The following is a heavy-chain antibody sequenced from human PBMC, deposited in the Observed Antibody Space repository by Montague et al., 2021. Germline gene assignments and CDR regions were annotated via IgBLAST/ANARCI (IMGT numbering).Heavy chain of an antibody. CDR1: GFPFSSYA. J-gene: IGHJ5*02. V-gene: IGHV3-23*01. CDR3: TKDQDDYGDYVDWVDT. Sequence: YLSLSCSASGFPFSSYAMSWVRQAPGKGLKWVSSITSGGSTYYADSVTGRFTISRDNSKNTLYLQMNSLRAEDTAVYYCTKDQDDYGDYVDWVDTWGQGTLVTVSS. D-gene: IGHD4-17*01. CDR2: ITSGGST.